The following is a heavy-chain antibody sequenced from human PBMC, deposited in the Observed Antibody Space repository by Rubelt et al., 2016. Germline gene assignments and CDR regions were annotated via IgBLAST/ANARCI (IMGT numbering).Heavy chain of an antibody. CDR2: ISFDGRNK. D-gene: IGHD6-19*01. Sequence: GLEWVAVISFDGRNKYYADSVKGRFTISRDNSKNTLYLQMNSLRAEDTAVYYCAKEVRSAVAGRGFDYWGQGTLVTVSS. CDR3: AKEVRSAVAGRGFDY. J-gene: IGHJ4*02. V-gene: IGHV3-30*18.